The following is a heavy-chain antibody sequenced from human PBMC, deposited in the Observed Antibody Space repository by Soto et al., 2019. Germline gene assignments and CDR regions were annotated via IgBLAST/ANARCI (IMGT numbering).Heavy chain of an antibody. V-gene: IGHV1-18*01. J-gene: IGHJ4*02. Sequence: GASVKVSCKASGYTFSNYGISWVRQAPGQGLEWMGWISAYNGNTKYAQKLQGRVTMTTDTSTSTAYMELRSLGSDDTAVYYCARDSPPVDDSGQGTLVTVSS. CDR3: ARDSPPVDD. CDR1: GYTFSNYG. CDR2: ISAYNGNT.